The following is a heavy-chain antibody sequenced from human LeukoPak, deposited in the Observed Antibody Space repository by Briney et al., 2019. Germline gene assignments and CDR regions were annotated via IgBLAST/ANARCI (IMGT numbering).Heavy chain of an antibody. CDR1: GFTFSSYS. V-gene: IGHV3-21*01. J-gene: IGHJ4*02. CDR3: AGSSGNYCESDY. CDR2: ISTSSSYI. Sequence: GGSLRLSCAASGFTFSSYSMNWVRQAPGKGLEWVSSISTSSSYIHYADPVKGRFTISRDNAKNSLFLQMNSLRAEDTAVYYCAGSSGNYCESDYWGQGTLVTVSS. D-gene: IGHD1-26*01.